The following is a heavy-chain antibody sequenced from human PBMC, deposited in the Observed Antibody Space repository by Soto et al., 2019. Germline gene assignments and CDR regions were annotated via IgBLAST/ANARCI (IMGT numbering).Heavy chain of an antibody. CDR2: IWYDGGRD. CDR3: ARGTSHFYYYMAV. V-gene: IGHV3-33*01. J-gene: IGHJ6*03. D-gene: IGHD3-16*01. CDR1: GFKFSYYG. Sequence: QVQLVESGGGVVQPGTSLRLSCTASGFKFSYYGMHWVRQGPGKGLEWVAVIWYDGGRDYYSDSVEGRFTISRDNFKNTVYMEMNSLRVEDTAVYYCARGTSHFYYYMAVLGEGTTVTVSS.